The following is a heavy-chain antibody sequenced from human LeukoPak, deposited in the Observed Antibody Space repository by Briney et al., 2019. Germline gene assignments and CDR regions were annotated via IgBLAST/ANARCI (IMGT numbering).Heavy chain of an antibody. J-gene: IGHJ4*02. CDR3: VKDRRGPTPVAVAEGYFDN. V-gene: IGHV3-30*18. CDR2: ISYDGSKN. Sequence: GGSLRLSCAASGFIFSNYGMHWVRQAPGKGLEWVAAISYDGSKNYYADSVKGRFAISRDNSKNTLYLQINSLRAEDTAMYYCVKDRRGPTPVAVAEGYFDNWGQGTLVTVST. D-gene: IGHD6-19*01. CDR1: GFIFSNYG.